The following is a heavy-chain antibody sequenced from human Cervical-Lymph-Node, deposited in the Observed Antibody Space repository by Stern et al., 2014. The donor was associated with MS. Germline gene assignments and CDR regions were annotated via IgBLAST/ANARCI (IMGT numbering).Heavy chain of an antibody. CDR3: ARVFGDFDY. Sequence: QVQLVQSGREVRKPGASVTVSCTTSGYTFTTYGLSWVRQVPGQGPEWMGWISTFSGKTDYARSLQDRVTMTTNTSTSTVYLEVRSLTSEDTAVYYCARVFGDFDYWGQGTLVTVSS. CDR1: GYTFTTYG. J-gene: IGHJ4*02. D-gene: IGHD3-10*02. V-gene: IGHV1-18*01. CDR2: ISTFSGKT.